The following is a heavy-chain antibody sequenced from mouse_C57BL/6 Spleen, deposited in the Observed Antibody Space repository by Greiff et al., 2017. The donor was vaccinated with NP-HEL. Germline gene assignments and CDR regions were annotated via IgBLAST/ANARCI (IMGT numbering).Heavy chain of an antibody. D-gene: IGHD1-1*01. CDR1: GYAFSSSW. Sequence: VQLQESGPELVKPGASVKISCKASGYAFSSSWMNWVKQRPGKGLEWIGRIYPGDGDTNYNGKFKGKATLTADKSSSTAYMQLSSLTSEDSAVYFCANRYYGSSSYYAMDYWGQGTSVTVSS. CDR2: IYPGDGDT. J-gene: IGHJ4*01. CDR3: ANRYYGSSSYYAMDY. V-gene: IGHV1-82*01.